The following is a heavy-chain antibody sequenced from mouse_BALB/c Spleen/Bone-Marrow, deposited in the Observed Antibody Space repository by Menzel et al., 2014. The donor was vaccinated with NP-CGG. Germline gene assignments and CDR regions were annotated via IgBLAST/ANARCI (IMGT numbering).Heavy chain of an antibody. CDR2: IDPANGNN. Sequence: EVQLVESRADLVKPGASVKLSCTASGFNIKDTYINWVRQRPEQGLEWIGRIDPANGNNKYDPKFQGKATITADTSSNTAYLQLSSLTSEDTVVYYCARDRGWYLDVWGAGTTVTVSS. V-gene: IGHV14-3*02. J-gene: IGHJ1*01. D-gene: IGHD2-14*01. CDR3: ARDRGWYLDV. CDR1: GFNIKDTY.